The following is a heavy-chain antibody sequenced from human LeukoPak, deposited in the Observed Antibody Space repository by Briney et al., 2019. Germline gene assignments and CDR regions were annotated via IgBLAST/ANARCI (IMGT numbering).Heavy chain of an antibody. Sequence: SQTLSLTCAISGDSVSSNSAAWNWIRQSPSRGLEWLGRTYYRSKWYNDYAVSVKSRITINPDTSKNQFSLQLNSVTPEDTAVYYCARDLLVYYGSGSYYTAPYYFDYWGQGTLITVSS. CDR3: ARDLLVYYGSGSYYTAPYYFDY. J-gene: IGHJ4*02. CDR2: TYYRSKWYN. CDR1: GDSVSSNSAA. V-gene: IGHV6-1*01. D-gene: IGHD3-10*01.